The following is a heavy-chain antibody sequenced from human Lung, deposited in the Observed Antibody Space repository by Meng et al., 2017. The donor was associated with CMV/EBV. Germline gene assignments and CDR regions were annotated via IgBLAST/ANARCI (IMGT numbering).Heavy chain of an antibody. CDR2: IIPVFAIA. Sequence: SVXVSXKASGGTFSSYAFSWVRQAPGQGLEWMGGIIPVFAIANYAQKFQGRITITTDESTSTAYMELSSLRSEDTAVYYCARDRTGDCSSTSCYNYYYYYGMDVXGQGXTVTFSS. CDR3: ARDRTGDCSSTSCYNYYYYYGMDV. CDR1: GGTFSSYA. D-gene: IGHD2-2*02. J-gene: IGHJ6*02. V-gene: IGHV1-69*05.